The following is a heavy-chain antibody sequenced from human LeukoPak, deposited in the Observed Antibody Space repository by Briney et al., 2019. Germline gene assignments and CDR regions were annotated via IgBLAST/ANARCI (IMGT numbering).Heavy chain of an antibody. CDR1: GFTFSSYG. J-gene: IGHJ4*02. V-gene: IGHV3-30*18. D-gene: IGHD6-13*01. CDR2: ISYDGSNK. Sequence: GGSLRLSCAASGFTFSSYGMHWVRQAPGKGLEWVAVISYDGSNKYYADSVKGRFTISRDNSKNTLYLQMNSLRAEDTAVYYCANQPGYSNNEELDYWGQGTLVTVSS. CDR3: ANQPGYSNNEELDY.